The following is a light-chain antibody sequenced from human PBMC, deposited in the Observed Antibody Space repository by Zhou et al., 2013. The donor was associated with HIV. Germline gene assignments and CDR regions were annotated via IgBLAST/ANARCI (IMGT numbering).Light chain of an antibody. CDR1: ESVSSY. CDR2: GAS. Sequence: EIVMTQSPATLSVSPGERATLACRASESVSSYLAWYQQKPGQAPRLLISGASNRATGIPDRFSGSGSGIDFTLTINRLEPEDFAVYYCQQYGSSLLTFGPGTKVDFK. J-gene: IGKJ3*01. CDR3: QQYGSSLLT. V-gene: IGKV3-20*01.